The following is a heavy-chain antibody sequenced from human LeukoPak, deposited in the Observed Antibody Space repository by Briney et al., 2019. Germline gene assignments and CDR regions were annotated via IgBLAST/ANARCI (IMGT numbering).Heavy chain of an antibody. Sequence: GESLKISCKGSEYRFTSYWIGWVRQMPGKGLERMGIIYPGDSDTRYSPSFQGQVTISADKSISTAYLQWSSLKASDTAMYYCARRIAVAYYYYGMDVWGQGTTVTVSS. CDR2: IYPGDSDT. V-gene: IGHV5-51*01. CDR3: ARRIAVAYYYYGMDV. J-gene: IGHJ6*02. CDR1: EYRFTSYW. D-gene: IGHD6-19*01.